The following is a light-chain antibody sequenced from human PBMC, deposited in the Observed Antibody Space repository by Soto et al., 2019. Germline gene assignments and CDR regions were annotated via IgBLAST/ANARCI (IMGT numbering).Light chain of an antibody. V-gene: IGLV1-47*01. CDR1: SSNLGSNY. CDR2: RNS. J-gene: IGLJ2*01. Sequence: QSVLTQPPSASGTPGQRVTISCSGSSSNLGSNYVYWYQQLPGTVPQLLIYRNSERPSGVPDRFSGSKSGTSASLAISGLRSEDEADYYCAAWDDSLSGVVFGGGTQLTVL. CDR3: AAWDDSLSGVV.